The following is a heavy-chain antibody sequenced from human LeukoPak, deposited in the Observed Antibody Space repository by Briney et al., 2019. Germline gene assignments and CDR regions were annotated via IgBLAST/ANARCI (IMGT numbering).Heavy chain of an antibody. CDR3: AREYWPYYFDY. J-gene: IGHJ4*02. V-gene: IGHV3-11*04. CDR2: ISSSGSTI. CDR1: GFTFSDYY. Sequence: GGSLRLSCAASGFTFSDYYMSWIRQAPGKGLEWASYISSSGSTIYYADSVKGRFTISRDNAKNSLYLQMNSLRAEDTAVYYCAREYWPYYFDYWGQGTLVTVSS. D-gene: IGHD2-8*02.